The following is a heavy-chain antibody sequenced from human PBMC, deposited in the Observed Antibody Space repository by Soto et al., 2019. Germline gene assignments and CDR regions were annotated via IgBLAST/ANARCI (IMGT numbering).Heavy chain of an antibody. CDR1: GGSLTGYY. CDR2: IKDGGVT. CDR3: ARGQEGIVATH. D-gene: IGHD5-12*01. Sequence: QVHLQQWGAGLLKPSETLSLTCAVNGGSLTGYYWSWIRQPPGKGLEWIGEIKDGGVTNYSPSLKGRVTMSADTSKNLFSQKLNSVTAADTAVYYCARGQEGIVATHWDQGTLVTVSS. V-gene: IGHV4-34*01. J-gene: IGHJ4*02.